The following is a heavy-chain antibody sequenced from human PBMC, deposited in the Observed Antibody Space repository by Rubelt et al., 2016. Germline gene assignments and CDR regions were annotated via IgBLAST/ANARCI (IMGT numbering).Heavy chain of an antibody. CDR2: ISAYNGNT. CDR3: ARDRIRIAARQGWYFDL. J-gene: IGHJ2*01. Sequence: QVQLVQSGAEVKKPGASVKVSCKASGYTFTSYGISWVRQAPGQGLEWMGWISAYNGNTNYAQKLQGRVTMTTEPSKSTAYMELRSLRSDDTAVYYCARDRIRIAARQGWYFDLWGRGTLVTVSS. V-gene: IGHV1-18*01. CDR1: GYTFTSYG. D-gene: IGHD6-6*01.